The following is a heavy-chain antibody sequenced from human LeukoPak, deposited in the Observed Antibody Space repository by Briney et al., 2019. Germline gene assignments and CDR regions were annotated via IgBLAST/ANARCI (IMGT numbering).Heavy chain of an antibody. D-gene: IGHD4-23*01. J-gene: IGHJ3*02. CDR2: ISYDGSNK. CDR1: GFTFNNYG. V-gene: IGHV3-30*03. Sequence: PGGSLRLSCAASGFTFNNYGMHWVRQAPGKGLEWVAVISYDGSNKYYADSVKGRFTISRDNFKNALYLQMNSLRAEDTAVYYCARDDYGGSQDAFDIWGQGTMVTVSS. CDR3: ARDDYGGSQDAFDI.